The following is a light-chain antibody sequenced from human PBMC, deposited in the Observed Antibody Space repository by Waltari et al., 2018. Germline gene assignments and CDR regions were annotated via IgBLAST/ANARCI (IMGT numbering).Light chain of an antibody. CDR1: QDISNY. CDR2: AAS. V-gene: IGKV1-17*03. J-gene: IGKJ1*01. Sequence: DIQMTHSPSAMSASGGARVTITCRARQDISNYLACFQQTPGKVPKRLIYAASRLQDAVPSRFSGSGSGTEFTLTISSLQPEDVAIYYCLQHDSFPGTFGEGTKVEF. CDR3: LQHDSFPGT.